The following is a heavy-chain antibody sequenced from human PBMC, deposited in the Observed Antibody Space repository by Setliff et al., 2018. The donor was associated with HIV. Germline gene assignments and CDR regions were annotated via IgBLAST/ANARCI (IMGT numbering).Heavy chain of an antibody. D-gene: IGHD2-15*01. Sequence: GGSLRLSCAASGFTFSDYYMIWIRQAPGKGLMWVSHINNDATITNYADSVKGRFTISRDNAKNSLYLQMNSLRAEDTAVYYCARRVDYYYYYAMDFWGQGTTVTVSS. J-gene: IGHJ6*02. CDR1: GFTFSDYY. CDR3: ARRVDYYYYYAMDF. CDR2: INNDATIT. V-gene: IGHV3-11*06.